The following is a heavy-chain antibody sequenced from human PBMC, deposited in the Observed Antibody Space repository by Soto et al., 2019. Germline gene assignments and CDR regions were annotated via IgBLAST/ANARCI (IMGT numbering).Heavy chain of an antibody. J-gene: IGHJ5*02. CDR1: GFTFRSYA. CDR2: ISGSGDST. V-gene: IGHV3-23*01. Sequence: VGSLRLSCAASGFTFRSYAMSWVRQAAGKGLEWVSAISGSGDSTYYADSVKGRFTISRDSSKNTLYLQMNSLKAEYTAVYYCAKQGRYSRYHGWFDPWGQGTLVTLSS. D-gene: IGHD5-12*01. CDR3: AKQGRYSRYHGWFDP.